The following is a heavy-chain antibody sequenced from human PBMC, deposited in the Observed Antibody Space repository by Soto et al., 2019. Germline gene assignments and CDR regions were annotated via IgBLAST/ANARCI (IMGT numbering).Heavy chain of an antibody. D-gene: IGHD3-10*01. Sequence: QVHLVQSGAEVKKPGSSVRVSCTASGHPHTISWVRQAPGQGLEWLGGIVPTLGSTNYARNFQGRVTISADKSTGVVHMALIGLRSEDSATYYCGSAKFRGCLLRYWGPGT. CDR3: GSAKFRGCLLRY. V-gene: IGHV1-69*08. CDR1: GHPHT. J-gene: IGHJ1*01. CDR2: IVPTLGST.